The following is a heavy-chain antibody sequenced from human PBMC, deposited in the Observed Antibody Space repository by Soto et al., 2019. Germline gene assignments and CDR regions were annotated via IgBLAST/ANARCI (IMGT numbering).Heavy chain of an antibody. D-gene: IGHD5-12*01. CDR1: GFTFSSYW. V-gene: IGHV3-7*05. J-gene: IGHJ6*02. Sequence: EVQLVESGGGLVQPGGSLRLSCAASGFTFSSYWMSWVRQAPGKGLEWVANIKQDGSEKYYVDSVKGRFTISRDNAKNSLYLQMNSLRAEDTAVYYCARGDIGATARYYYYGMDVWGQGTTVTVSS. CDR3: ARGDIGATARYYYYGMDV. CDR2: IKQDGSEK.